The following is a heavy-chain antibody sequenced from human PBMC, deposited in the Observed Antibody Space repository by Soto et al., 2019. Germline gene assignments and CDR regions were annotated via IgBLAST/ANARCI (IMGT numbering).Heavy chain of an antibody. CDR3: ARDGGGYDSSGVGDI. CDR1: GGTFSSYA. J-gene: IGHJ3*02. Sequence: GASVKVSCKASGGTFSSYAISWVRQAPGQGLEWMGGIIPIFGTANYAQKFQGRVTITADESTSTAYMELSSLRSEDTAVYYCARDGGGYDSSGVGDIWGQGTMVNGSS. D-gene: IGHD5-12*01. CDR2: IIPIFGTA. V-gene: IGHV1-69*13.